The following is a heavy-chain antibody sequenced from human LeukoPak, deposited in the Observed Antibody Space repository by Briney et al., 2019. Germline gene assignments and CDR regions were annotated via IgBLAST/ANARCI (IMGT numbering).Heavy chain of an antibody. Sequence: PSETLSLTCAVYGGSFSGYYCSWIRQPPGKGLEWIGEINHSGSTNYNPSLKSRVTISIDTSKNQFSLKLSSVTAADTAVYYCARVRPPAAFDYWGQGTLVTVSS. CDR2: INHSGST. CDR1: GGSFSGYY. V-gene: IGHV4-34*01. J-gene: IGHJ4*02. CDR3: ARVRPPAAFDY.